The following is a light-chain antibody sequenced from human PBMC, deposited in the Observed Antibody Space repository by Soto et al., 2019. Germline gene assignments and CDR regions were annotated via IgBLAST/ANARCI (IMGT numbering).Light chain of an antibody. CDR3: QHYNNWPPWT. Sequence: EIVLTQSPGTLSLSPGERATLSFSASQTVSSNLAWYQQKPGQAPRLLIYGASTRATGIPARFSGSGSGTEFTLIISSLQSEDFAVYYCQHYNNWPPWTFGQGTKVDIK. V-gene: IGKV3-15*01. CDR1: QTVSSN. J-gene: IGKJ1*01. CDR2: GAS.